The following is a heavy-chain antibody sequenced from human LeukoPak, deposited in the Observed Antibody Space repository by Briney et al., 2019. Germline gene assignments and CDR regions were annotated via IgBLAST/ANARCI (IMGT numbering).Heavy chain of an antibody. D-gene: IGHD1-26*01. CDR2: ISGTGGST. CDR3: AKDYEPLVGVHRWGDWFDP. CDR1: GGSISSSSYY. V-gene: IGHV3-23*01. J-gene: IGHJ5*02. Sequence: HPSETLSLTCTVSGGSISSSSYYWGWTRQPPEKGLEWVSLISGTGGSTYYADSVKGRFTISRDNSKNTLYLQMNSLRAEDTAVYYCAKDYEPLVGVHRWGDWFDPWGQGTLVTVSS.